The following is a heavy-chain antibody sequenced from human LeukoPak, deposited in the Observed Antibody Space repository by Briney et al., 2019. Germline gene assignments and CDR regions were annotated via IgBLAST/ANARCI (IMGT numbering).Heavy chain of an antibody. J-gene: IGHJ4*02. V-gene: IGHV3-48*04. Sequence: GGSLRLSCAATGFTFSSYTMTWVRQAPGKGLEWVSYISSSGSTIYYADCVKGRFTISRDNAKNSLYLQMNSLRAEDTAVYYCARDGPRIVAGIDYWGQGTLVTVSS. CDR3: ARDGPRIVAGIDY. CDR1: GFTFSSYT. CDR2: ISSSGSTI. D-gene: IGHD6-25*01.